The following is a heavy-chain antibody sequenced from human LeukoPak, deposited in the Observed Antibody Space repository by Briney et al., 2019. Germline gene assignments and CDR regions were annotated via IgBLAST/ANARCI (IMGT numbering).Heavy chain of an antibody. CDR3: ARDRRLTTVTPPLDN. Sequence: GGSLRLSCAASGFTFSSYSMNWVRQAPGKGLEWVASISTGSSDIKYADSVKGRFTISRDNAKKSLYLQMNSLRAEDTAVYYCARDRRLTTVTPPLDNWGQGPLVTVSS. CDR1: GFTFSSYS. D-gene: IGHD4-17*01. V-gene: IGHV3-21*01. J-gene: IGHJ4*02. CDR2: ISTGSSDI.